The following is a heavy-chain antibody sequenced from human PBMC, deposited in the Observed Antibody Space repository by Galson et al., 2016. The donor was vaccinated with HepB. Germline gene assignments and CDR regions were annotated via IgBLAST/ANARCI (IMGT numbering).Heavy chain of an antibody. Sequence: SLRLSCAASGFTFSSYAMSWVRQAPGKGLEWVSGISGSGYSTFYADSVQGRFTISRDNSKSTLYLQRNRLRAEDTAVYYCAKAEGLSASGYWLADSWGQGTLVTVSS. V-gene: IGHV3-23*01. CDR1: GFTFSSYA. D-gene: IGHD5-12*01. CDR2: ISGSGYST. J-gene: IGHJ4*02. CDR3: AKAEGLSASGYWLADS.